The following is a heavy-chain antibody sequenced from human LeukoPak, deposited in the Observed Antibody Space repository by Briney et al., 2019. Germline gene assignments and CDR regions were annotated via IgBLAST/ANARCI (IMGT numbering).Heavy chain of an antibody. V-gene: IGHV3-74*01. CDR3: ARAGSARRFDY. D-gene: IGHD3-10*01. CDR1: GFTFSSYW. Sequence: GGSLRLSCAASGFTFSSYWMHWVRHAPGKGLVWVSRINTDGSSTSYADSVKGRFTISRDNAKNTLYLQMNSLRAEDTAVYYCARAGSARRFDYWGQGTLVTVSS. J-gene: IGHJ4*02. CDR2: INTDGSST.